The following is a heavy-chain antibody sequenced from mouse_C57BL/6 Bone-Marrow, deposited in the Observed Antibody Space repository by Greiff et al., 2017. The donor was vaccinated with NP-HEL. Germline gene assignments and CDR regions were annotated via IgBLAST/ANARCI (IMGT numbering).Heavy chain of an antibody. CDR3: TEYYGSSFPWFAY. D-gene: IGHD1-1*01. CDR2: IDPETGGT. Sequence: QVQLKQSGAELVRPGASVTLSCKASGYTFTDYEMRWVKQTPVHGLEWIGAIDPETGGTAYNQKFKGKAILTADKSSSTAYMELRSLTSEDSAVYYCTEYYGSSFPWFAYWGQGTLVTVSA. J-gene: IGHJ3*01. V-gene: IGHV1-15*01. CDR1: GYTFTDYE.